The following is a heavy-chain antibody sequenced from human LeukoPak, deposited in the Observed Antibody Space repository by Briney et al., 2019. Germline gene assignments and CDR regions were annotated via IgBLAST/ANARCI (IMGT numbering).Heavy chain of an antibody. D-gene: IGHD2-2*01. J-gene: IGHJ4*02. CDR2: ISSSSSYI. CDR3: ARELAIVVVPAATDN. V-gene: IGHV3-21*01. CDR1: GFTFSSYS. Sequence: GGSLRLSCAASGFTFSSYSMNWVRQAPRKGLEWVSSISSSSSYIYYADSVKGRFTISRDNAKNSLYLQMNSLRAEDTAVYYCARELAIVVVPAATDNWGQGTLVTVSS.